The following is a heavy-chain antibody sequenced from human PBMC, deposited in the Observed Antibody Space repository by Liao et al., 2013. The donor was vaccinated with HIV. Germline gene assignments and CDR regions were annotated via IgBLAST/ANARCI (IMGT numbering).Heavy chain of an antibody. J-gene: IGHJ4*02. Sequence: QLQLQESGPGLVKPSETLSLTCSVSGGSISSSSYYWGWIRQPPGKGLEWIGTVYHSGNTDYNPSLKSRVTISVDTSKNHFSLRLSSVTAADTAVYYCARLNYDILTGYPILGNYFDYWGRGSLVTVSS. CDR3: ARLNYDILTGYPILGNYFDY. D-gene: IGHD3-9*01. CDR1: GGSISSSSYY. V-gene: IGHV4-39*07. CDR2: VYHSGNT.